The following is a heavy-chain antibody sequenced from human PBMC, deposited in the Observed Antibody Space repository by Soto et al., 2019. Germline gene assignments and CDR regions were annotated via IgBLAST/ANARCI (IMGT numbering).Heavy chain of an antibody. V-gene: IGHV3-48*01. CDR3: ARDQPGPSGSWYKSGTRVVDY. Sequence: EVQLVESGGGLVQPGGSLRLSCAASGFTFSSYSMNWVRQAPGKGLEWVSYISSSSSTIYYADSVKGRFTISRDNAKNSLYLQMNSLRAEDTAVYYCARDQPGPSGSWYKSGTRVVDYWGQGTLVTVSS. CDR1: GFTFSSYS. J-gene: IGHJ4*02. D-gene: IGHD6-13*01. CDR2: ISSSSSTI.